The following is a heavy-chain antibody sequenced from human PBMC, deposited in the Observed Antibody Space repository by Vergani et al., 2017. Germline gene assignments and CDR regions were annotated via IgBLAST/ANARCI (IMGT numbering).Heavy chain of an antibody. CDR3: AKDKPKYSYGNGFDY. D-gene: IGHD5-18*01. J-gene: IGHJ4*02. V-gene: IGHV3-21*04. CDR2: ISSSSSYI. CDR1: GFTFSSYS. Sequence: EVQLVESGGGLVQPGGSLRLSCAASGFTFSSYSMNWVRQAPGKGLEWVSSISSSSSYIYYADSVKGRFTISRDNSKNTLYLQMNSLRAEDTAVYYCAKDKPKYSYGNGFDYWGQGTLVTVSS.